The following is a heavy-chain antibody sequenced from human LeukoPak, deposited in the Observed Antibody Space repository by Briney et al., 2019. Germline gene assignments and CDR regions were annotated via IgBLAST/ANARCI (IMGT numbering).Heavy chain of an antibody. D-gene: IGHD1-14*01. J-gene: IGHJ6*02. CDR1: GFIFNSYE. CDR3: ARAGRSPYHYGMDV. Sequence: GGSLRLSCAASGFIFNSYEMNWIRQAPGKGLEWVSYIDTSGRDIYYADSVKGRFSISRDNAKNSLYLQLNSLRGEDTAVYYCARAGRSPYHYGMDVWGQGTTVTVSS. V-gene: IGHV3-48*03. CDR2: IDTSGRDI.